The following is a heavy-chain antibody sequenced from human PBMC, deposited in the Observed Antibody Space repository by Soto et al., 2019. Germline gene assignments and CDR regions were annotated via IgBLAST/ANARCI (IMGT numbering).Heavy chain of an antibody. CDR2: IIPIFGTA. V-gene: IGHV1-69*01. CDR3: ARDRGPDEDGGNPLLEGDYYYGMDV. Sequence: QVQLVQSGAEVKKPGSSVKVSCKASGGTFSSYAISWVRQAPGQGLEWMGGIIPIFGTANYAQKFQGRVTITADESTSTAYIELSSLRSEDTAVYYCARDRGPDEDGGNPLLEGDYYYGMDVWGQGTTVTVSS. J-gene: IGHJ6*02. D-gene: IGHD2-15*01. CDR1: GGTFSSYA.